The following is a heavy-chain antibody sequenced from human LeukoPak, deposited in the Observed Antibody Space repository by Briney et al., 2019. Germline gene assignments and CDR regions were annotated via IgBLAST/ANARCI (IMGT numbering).Heavy chain of an antibody. V-gene: IGHV3-11*01. Sequence: GGSLRLSCAASGFTFSDYYMSWIRQAPGKGLEWVSYISSRGSTIYYADSVKGRFTISRDNAKNSLYLQMNSLRAEDTAVYYCARAELMATITYFDYWGQGTLVTVSS. J-gene: IGHJ4*02. CDR3: ARAELMATITYFDY. CDR2: ISSRGSTI. D-gene: IGHD5-24*01. CDR1: GFTFSDYY.